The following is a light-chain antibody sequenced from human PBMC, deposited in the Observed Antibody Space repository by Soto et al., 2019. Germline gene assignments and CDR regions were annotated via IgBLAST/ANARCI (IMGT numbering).Light chain of an antibody. CDR2: AAY. CDR1: QHINSAF. Sequence: EVVLMQSPGTLSLSPGERGTLSFRASQHINSAFLAWYLQKPGQAPRLLIYAAYIRATGIPDIFSGSGSWKDFTLTIAKLETEDFGVYYCQHNDESGLTVRGGTKVEIK. V-gene: IGKV3-20*01. CDR3: QHNDESGLT. J-gene: IGKJ4*01.